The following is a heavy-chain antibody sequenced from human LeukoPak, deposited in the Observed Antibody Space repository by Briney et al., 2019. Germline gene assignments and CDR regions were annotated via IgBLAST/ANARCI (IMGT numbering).Heavy chain of an antibody. V-gene: IGHV4-34*01. CDR3: ARGLTSIAAAGSY. CDR2: INHSGST. CDR1: GGSFSGYY. D-gene: IGHD6-13*01. J-gene: IGHJ4*02. Sequence: PSETLSLTCAVYGGSFSGYYWSWIRQPPGKGLEWIGEINHSGSTNYNPSLKSRVTISVDTSKNQFSLKLSSVTAAGTAVYYCARGLTSIAAAGSYWGQGTLVTVSS.